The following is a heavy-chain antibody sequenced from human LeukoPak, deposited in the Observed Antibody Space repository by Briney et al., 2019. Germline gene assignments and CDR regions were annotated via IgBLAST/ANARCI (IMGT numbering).Heavy chain of an antibody. CDR1: GGSISSGGYS. CDR3: ARGRSRGTMVRGVTYPYFDY. Sequence: SETLSLTCAVSGGSISSGGYSWSWIRQPPGKGLEWIGYIYHSGSTNYNPSLKSRVTISVDTSKNQFSLKLSSVTAADTAVYYCARGRSRGTMVRGVTYPYFDYWGQGTLVTVSS. V-gene: IGHV4-30-2*01. J-gene: IGHJ4*02. D-gene: IGHD3-10*01. CDR2: IYHSGST.